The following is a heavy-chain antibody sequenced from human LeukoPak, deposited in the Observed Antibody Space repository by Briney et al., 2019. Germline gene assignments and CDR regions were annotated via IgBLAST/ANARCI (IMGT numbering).Heavy chain of an antibody. J-gene: IGHJ4*02. D-gene: IGHD4/OR15-4a*01. CDR3: ARRAGAYSHPYDY. V-gene: IGHV3-23*01. CDR1: GFTFSSYA. CDR2: ISGPGSST. Sequence: GGSLRLSCAASGFTFSSYAMSWVRQAPGKGLEWVSTISGPGSSTYSADPVKGRFTISRDNSKNTLYLQMHSLRAEDTAVYYCARRAGAYSHPYDYWGQGTLVTVSS.